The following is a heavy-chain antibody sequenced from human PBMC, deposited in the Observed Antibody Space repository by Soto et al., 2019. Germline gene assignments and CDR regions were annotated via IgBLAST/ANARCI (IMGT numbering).Heavy chain of an antibody. V-gene: IGHV1-46*03. CDR3: AGGAGDYGDYLNTIDY. CDR2: INPGGGST. D-gene: IGHD4-17*01. CDR1: GYTFTSYY. Sequence: QVQLVQSGAEVKKPGASVKVSCKTSGYTFTSYYIHWVRQAPGQGLEWMGIINPGGGSTSYAQKFQGRVTMTRDTSTSTLYMELSSLRFEDTAVYYCAGGAGDYGDYLNTIDYWGQGTLVTVSP. J-gene: IGHJ4*02.